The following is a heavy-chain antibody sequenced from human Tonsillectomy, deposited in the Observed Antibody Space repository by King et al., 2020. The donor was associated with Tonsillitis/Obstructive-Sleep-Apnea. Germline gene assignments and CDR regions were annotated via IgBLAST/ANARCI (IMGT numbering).Heavy chain of an antibody. CDR3: AKGGSYYSVPLDY. V-gene: IGHV3-74*01. Sequence: VQLVESGGGLVQAGGSLRLSCAASEFTFNTYWMHWVRQPPGEGLVWVSRIKGDGSETTYADSVKGRFTISRDNAKNTLYLQINSLTAEDTAVYYCAKGGSYYSVPLDYWGQGTLVTVSS. J-gene: IGHJ4*02. CDR1: EFTFNTYW. CDR2: IKGDGSET. D-gene: IGHD1-26*01.